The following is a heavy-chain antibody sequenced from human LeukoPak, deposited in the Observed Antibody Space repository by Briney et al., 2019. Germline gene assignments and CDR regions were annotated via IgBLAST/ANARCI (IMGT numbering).Heavy chain of an antibody. J-gene: IGHJ6*02. Sequence: ASVKVSCKASGYTFTGYYMHWVRQAPGQGLEWMGWINPNSGGTNYAQKFQGRVTMTRDTSISTAYMELSRLRSDDTAVYYCAREYCSSTSCYQRYYYYYYGMDVWGQGTTVTVSS. D-gene: IGHD2-2*01. CDR1: GYTFTGYY. V-gene: IGHV1-2*02. CDR2: INPNSGGT. CDR3: AREYCSSTSCYQRYYYYYYGMDV.